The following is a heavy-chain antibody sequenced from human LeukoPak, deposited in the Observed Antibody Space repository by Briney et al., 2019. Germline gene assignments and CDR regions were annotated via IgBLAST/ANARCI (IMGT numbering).Heavy chain of an antibody. CDR3: ARYGRSGSYYLDY. Sequence: GGSLRLSCAAAGFTFDDYGMSWVRQAPGKGLEWVSGINWNGGSTGYADSVKGRFTISRDNAENSLYLQMNSLRAEDTALYYCARYGRSGSYYLDYWGQGTLVTVSS. CDR2: INWNGGST. D-gene: IGHD1-26*01. CDR1: GFTFDDYG. V-gene: IGHV3-20*04. J-gene: IGHJ4*02.